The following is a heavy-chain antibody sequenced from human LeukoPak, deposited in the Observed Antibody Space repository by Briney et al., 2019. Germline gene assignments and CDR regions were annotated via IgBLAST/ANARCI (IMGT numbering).Heavy chain of an antibody. D-gene: IGHD3-22*01. CDR3: VFYDSSDGYFDY. CDR1: GYSISSSNC. V-gene: IGHV4-28*01. J-gene: IGHJ4*02. Sequence: SETLSLTCAVSGYSISSSNCWGWIRQPPGKGLEWIGYIYHSGSTYYNPSLKSRVTMSVDTSKNQFSLKLSSVTAVDTAVYYCVFYDSSDGYFDYWGQGTLVTVSS. CDR2: IYHSGST.